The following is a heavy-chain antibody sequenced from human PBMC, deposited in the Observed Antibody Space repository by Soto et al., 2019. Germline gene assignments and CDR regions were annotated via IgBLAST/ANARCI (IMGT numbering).Heavy chain of an antibody. J-gene: IGHJ4*02. CDR3: ARTVGSGSPDFAY. CDR2: IYSSGGT. CDR1: AASITGDGCY. D-gene: IGHD3-10*01. Sequence: PWETLGLTFTVSAASITGDGCYWIWIRQHPGKGPERIGHIYSSGGTYSNLSFGSRLTISVDTSNNQFSLKLTSVTAADTAVYYCARTVGSGSPDFAYWAQGTLLTVSS. V-gene: IGHV4-31*03.